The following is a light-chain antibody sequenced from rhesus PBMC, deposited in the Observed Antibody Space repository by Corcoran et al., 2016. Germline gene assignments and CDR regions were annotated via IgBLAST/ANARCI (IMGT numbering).Light chain of an antibody. CDR3: QQHNSYPFT. J-gene: IGKJ3*01. CDR1: QGISNY. CDR2: YAS. Sequence: DIQMTKSPSSLSASVGDTVTITCRASQGISNYLAWYQQKPGKAPKPLIYYASNLESGVPSRFSGSGSGIDCTLNISSLQPEDFATYYCQQHNSYPFTFGPGTKLDIK. V-gene: IGKV1S14*01.